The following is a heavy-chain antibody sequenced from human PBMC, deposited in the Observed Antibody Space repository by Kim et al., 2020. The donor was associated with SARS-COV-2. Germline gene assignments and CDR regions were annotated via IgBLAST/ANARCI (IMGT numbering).Heavy chain of an antibody. D-gene: IGHD2-15*01. CDR2: VYHSGST. V-gene: IGHV4-59*11. CDR1: GVSITSHY. Sequence: SETLSLTCTVSGVSITSHYWTWIRHPPGKGLEWIGFVYHSGSTNYNPSLKSRVTMSVETSKNQFSLQLTSMTAAGPAIYYCAREGYFDGGSFFFDSWGQGTLVTVSS. J-gene: IGHJ4*02. CDR3: AREGYFDGGSFFFDS.